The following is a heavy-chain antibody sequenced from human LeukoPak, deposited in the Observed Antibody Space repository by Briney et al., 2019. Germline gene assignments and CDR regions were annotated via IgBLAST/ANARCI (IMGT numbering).Heavy chain of an antibody. V-gene: IGHV4-34*01. D-gene: IGHD2/OR15-2a*01. Sequence: PSETLSLTCAVYGGSFSGYYWSWIRQPPGKGLEWIGEINHSGSTNYNPSLKSRVTISVDASKSQFSLHLSSVTAADTALYYCARIIVVTSTDYFDSWGQGTLVTVSS. J-gene: IGHJ4*02. CDR2: INHSGST. CDR1: GGSFSGYY. CDR3: ARIIVVTSTDYFDS.